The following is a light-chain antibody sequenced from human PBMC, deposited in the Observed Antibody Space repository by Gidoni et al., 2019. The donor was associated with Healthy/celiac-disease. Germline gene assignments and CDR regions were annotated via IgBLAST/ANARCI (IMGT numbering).Light chain of an antibody. CDR2: GAS. CDR1: QSVSSN. V-gene: IGKV3-15*01. J-gene: IGKJ1*01. CDR3: QQYRNWPPWT. Sequence: EIVITHPPPTLSVSPGERATPPCRASQSVSSNLAWYQQKLGQAPRLLIYGASTRATGIPPGFSGSGCGTEFTITISSLLSEDFAVYYCQQYRNWPPWTFGQGTKVEIK.